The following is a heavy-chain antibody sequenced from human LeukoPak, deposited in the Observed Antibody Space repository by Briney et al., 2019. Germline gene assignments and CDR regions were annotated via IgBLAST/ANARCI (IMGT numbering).Heavy chain of an antibody. J-gene: IGHJ4*02. Sequence: GGSLRLSCAGSGFTFGSYAMSWVRQAPGKGLDWVSTVSNSAGSTYYADSVKGRFTISRDNSKNTLYLQMNSLRAEDTAVYYCDSPAGPIDYWGQGTLVTVSS. CDR1: GFTFGSYA. CDR2: VSNSAGST. V-gene: IGHV3-23*01. D-gene: IGHD6-13*01. CDR3: DSPAGPIDY.